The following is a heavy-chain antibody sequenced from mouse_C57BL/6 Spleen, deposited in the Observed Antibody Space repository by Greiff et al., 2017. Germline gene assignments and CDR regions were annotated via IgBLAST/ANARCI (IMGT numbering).Heavy chain of an antibody. CDR3: AREDYYGSSPY. Sequence: EVQLVESGGGLVKPGGSLKLSCAASGFTFSDYGMHWVRQAPEKGLEWVSYISSGSSTIYYADTVKGRFTISRNNAKNTLFLQMTSLRSEDTAMYYCAREDYYGSSPYWGQGTTLTVSS. V-gene: IGHV5-17*01. J-gene: IGHJ2*01. CDR1: GFTFSDYG. CDR2: ISSGSSTI. D-gene: IGHD1-1*01.